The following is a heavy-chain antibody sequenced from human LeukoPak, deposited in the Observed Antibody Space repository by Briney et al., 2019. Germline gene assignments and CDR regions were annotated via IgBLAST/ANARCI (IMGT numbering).Heavy chain of an antibody. D-gene: IGHD2-2*01. CDR2: INHSGST. Sequence: SETLSLTCAVYGGSFSGYYWSWIRQPPGKGLEWIGEINHSGSTNYNPSLKSRVTISVDTSKNQFSLKLSSVTAADTAVYYCARGRGEVVVVPAAMGTRLTYYFDYWGQGTLVTVSS. V-gene: IGHV4-34*01. CDR1: GGSFSGYY. J-gene: IGHJ4*02. CDR3: ARGRGEVVVVPAAMGTRLTYYFDY.